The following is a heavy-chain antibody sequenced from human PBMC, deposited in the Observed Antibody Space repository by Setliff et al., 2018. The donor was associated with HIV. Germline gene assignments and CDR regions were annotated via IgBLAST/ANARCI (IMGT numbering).Heavy chain of an antibody. V-gene: IGHV4-61*09. CDR2: ISTSGTT. CDR1: GDSITSGTYH. J-gene: IGHJ4*02. CDR3: ARVSTDYVWGSFLSSGPYYFDV. D-gene: IGHD3-16*01. Sequence: SETLSLTCTVSGDSITSGTYHWSWIRQPAGMILEWIGHISTSGTTNYNPPLKSRVTISADTSKSQFSLKLASVTAADTAAYFCARVSTDYVWGSFLSSGPYYFDVWGQGALVTVSS.